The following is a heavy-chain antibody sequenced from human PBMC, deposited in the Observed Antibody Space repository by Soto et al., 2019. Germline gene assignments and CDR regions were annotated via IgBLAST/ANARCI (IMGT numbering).Heavy chain of an antibody. V-gene: IGHV3-33*01. Sequence: GGSLRLSCAASGFTFSSYGMHLVRQAPGKGLEWVAVIWYDGSNKYYADSVKGRFTISRDNSKNTLYLQMNSLRAEDTAVYYCARDAPGPGFDIWGQGTMVTVSS. CDR1: GFTFSSYG. J-gene: IGHJ3*02. CDR2: IWYDGSNK. CDR3: ARDAPGPGFDI.